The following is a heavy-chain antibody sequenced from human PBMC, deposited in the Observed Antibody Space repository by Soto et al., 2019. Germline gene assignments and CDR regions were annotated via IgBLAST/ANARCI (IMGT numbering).Heavy chain of an antibody. D-gene: IGHD2-2*01. J-gene: IGHJ6*02. CDR1: AGTFSSYA. V-gene: IGHV1-69*13. CDR3: ARYCSSTSCYSGDYYYGMDV. CDR2: IIPIFGTA. Sequence: GASVKVSCKASAGTFSSYAISWVRQAPGQGLEWMGGIIPIFGTANYAQKFQGRVTITADESTSTAYMELSSLRSEDTAVYYCARYCSSTSCYSGDYYYGMDVWGQGTTVTVSS.